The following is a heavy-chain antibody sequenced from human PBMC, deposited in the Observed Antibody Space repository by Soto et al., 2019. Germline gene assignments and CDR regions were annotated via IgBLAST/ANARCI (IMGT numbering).Heavy chain of an antibody. J-gene: IGHJ6*03. D-gene: IGHD2-8*01. V-gene: IGHV1-24*01. Sequence: GAPVKVSCKVSGYTLTELSMHWVRQAPGKGLEWMGGSDPEDGETIYAQKLQGRATMTTDTSTDTAYMGLRSLRSDDTAVYYCARDIVLMVYANYYYYMAVWGKGTTVTVSS. CDR2: SDPEDGET. CDR3: ARDIVLMVYANYYYYMAV. CDR1: GYTLTELS.